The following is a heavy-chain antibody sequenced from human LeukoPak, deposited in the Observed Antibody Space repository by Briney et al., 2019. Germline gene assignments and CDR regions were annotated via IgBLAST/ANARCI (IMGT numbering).Heavy chain of an antibody. Sequence: ASVKVSCKASGYTFSNYAMNWVRQASGQGLELMGWINTNTGNPTYAQGFTGQFVFSLDTSVSTAYLQISTVKGEDTAVYYCARGAKDSSGYHPTYAFDIWGQGTMVTVSS. CDR1: GYTFSNYA. CDR2: INTNTGNP. D-gene: IGHD3-22*01. J-gene: IGHJ3*02. V-gene: IGHV7-4-1*02. CDR3: ARGAKDSSGYHPTYAFDI.